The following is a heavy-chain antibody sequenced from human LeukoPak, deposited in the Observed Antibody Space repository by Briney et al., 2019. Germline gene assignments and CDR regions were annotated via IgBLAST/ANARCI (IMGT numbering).Heavy chain of an antibody. J-gene: IGHJ4*02. Sequence: PGGSLRLSCAASGFTFSRSDMHWVRQGTGKGLEWVSAIGTIDDTYYPGSVKGRFTISRENAKNSLYLQMDSLRAEDTAVYYCARFSDVLTRADYWGQGTLVTVSS. CDR3: ARFSDVLTRADY. CDR1: GFTFSRSD. V-gene: IGHV3-13*01. CDR2: IGTIDDT. D-gene: IGHD3-9*01.